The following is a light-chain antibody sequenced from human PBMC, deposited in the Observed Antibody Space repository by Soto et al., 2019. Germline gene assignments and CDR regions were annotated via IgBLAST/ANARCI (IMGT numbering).Light chain of an antibody. CDR3: QQYNNWPPIT. Sequence: EIVMTQSPATLSVSPGERATLSCRASQNVNSNLAWYQQKPGQAPRLLIYGASTRATGIPARFSGSGSGTEFSLTITSLQSEDFAVYSCQQYNNWPPITFGQGTRLEIK. CDR1: QNVNSN. J-gene: IGKJ5*01. V-gene: IGKV3-15*01. CDR2: GAS.